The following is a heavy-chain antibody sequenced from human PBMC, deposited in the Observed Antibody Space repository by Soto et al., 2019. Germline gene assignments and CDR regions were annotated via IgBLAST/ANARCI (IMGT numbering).Heavy chain of an antibody. CDR3: AKAPNLGGGIAVAGAFDY. CDR2: ISWNSGSI. D-gene: IGHD6-19*01. Sequence: DVQLVESGGGLVQPGRSLRLSCAASGFTFDDYAMHWVRQAPGKGLEWVSGISWNSGSIGYADSVKGRFTISRDNAKNSLYLQMNSLRAEDTALYYCAKAPNLGGGIAVAGAFDYWGQGTLVTVSS. J-gene: IGHJ4*02. CDR1: GFTFDDYA. V-gene: IGHV3-9*01.